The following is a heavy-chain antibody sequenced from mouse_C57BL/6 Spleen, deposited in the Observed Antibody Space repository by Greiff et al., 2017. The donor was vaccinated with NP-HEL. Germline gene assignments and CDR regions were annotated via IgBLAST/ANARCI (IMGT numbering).Heavy chain of an antibody. CDR1: GYTFTSYD. CDR2: IYPRDGST. J-gene: IGHJ2*01. V-gene: IGHV1-85*01. Sequence: VQLKESGPELVKPGASVKLSCKASGYTFTSYDINWVKQRPGQGLEWIGWIYPRDGSTKYNEKFKGKATLTVDTSSSTAYMELHSLTSEDSAVYCCAREGFYYGNLYFDYWGQGTTLTVSS. CDR3: AREGFYYGNLYFDY. D-gene: IGHD2-1*01.